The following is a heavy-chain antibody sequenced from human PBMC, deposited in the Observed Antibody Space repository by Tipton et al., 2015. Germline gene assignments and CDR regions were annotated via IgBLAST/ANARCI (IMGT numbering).Heavy chain of an antibody. Sequence: SLRLSCAASGFNFISYGMHWVRQAPGKGLEWVAVIWYDGSNTHYADSVKGRFTVSRDNSKNMLYLQMSSLRAEDTAVYYCAGAWDQGWFDPWGQGTLVTVSS. J-gene: IGHJ5*02. CDR2: IWYDGSNT. D-gene: IGHD1-26*01. CDR1: GFNFISYG. CDR3: AGAWDQGWFDP. V-gene: IGHV3-33*01.